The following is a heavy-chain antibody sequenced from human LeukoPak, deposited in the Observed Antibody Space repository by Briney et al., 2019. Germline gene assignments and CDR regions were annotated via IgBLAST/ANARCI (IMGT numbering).Heavy chain of an antibody. CDR1: GGSISSSSYY. CDR2: IYYSGST. CDR3: ARFSSIAAAFDY. J-gene: IGHJ4*02. D-gene: IGHD6-13*01. Sequence: SETLSLTCTVSGGSISSSSYYWGWIRQPPGKGLEWIGSIYYSGSTYYNPSLKSRVTISVDTSKNQFSLKLTSVTAADTAVYYCARFSSIAAAFDYWGLGTLVTVSS. V-gene: IGHV4-39*07.